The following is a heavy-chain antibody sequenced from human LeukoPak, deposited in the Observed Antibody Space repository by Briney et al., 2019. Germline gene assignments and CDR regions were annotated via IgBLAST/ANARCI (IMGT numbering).Heavy chain of an antibody. Sequence: GGSLRLSCAASEFTFSRYWMCWVRQAPGKGLEWVADIKQDGSEKYYVDSVKGRFTISRQNAKNSLFLQMNSLRAEDTAVYHCARARLAVSGNYFENWGQGTLVTVSS. CDR1: EFTFSRYW. CDR3: ARARLAVSGNYFEN. CDR2: IKQDGSEK. V-gene: IGHV3-7*04. J-gene: IGHJ4*02. D-gene: IGHD6-19*01.